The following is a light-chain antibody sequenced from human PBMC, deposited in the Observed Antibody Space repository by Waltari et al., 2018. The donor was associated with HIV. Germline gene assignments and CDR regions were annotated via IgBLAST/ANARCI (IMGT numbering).Light chain of an antibody. CDR3: QHYDNWSRT. V-gene: IGKV3-15*01. Sequence: ELVVTQTPAALSVSPGKAGTLSCTTSQNVGNTVAWYQKKPGQRPRPLLYGASTRATGVPGKFGGSGSWAEFNFTIASLQAEDSAVYYCQHYDNWSRTFGPGTTVEIK. J-gene: IGKJ1*01. CDR2: GAS. CDR1: QNVGNT.